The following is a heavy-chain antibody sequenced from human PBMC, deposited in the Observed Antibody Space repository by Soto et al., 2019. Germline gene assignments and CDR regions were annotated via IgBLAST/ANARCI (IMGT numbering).Heavy chain of an antibody. D-gene: IGHD5-18*01. J-gene: IGHJ5*02. CDR1: GGSISSYY. Sequence: SETLSLTCTVSGGSISSYYWSWIRQPPGKGLEWIGYIYYSGSTNYNPSLKSRVTISVDTSKNQFSLKLSSVTAADTAVYYCARVRGYSYGFQILDWFDPWGQGTLVTVSS. V-gene: IGHV4-59*01. CDR2: IYYSGST. CDR3: ARVRGYSYGFQILDWFDP.